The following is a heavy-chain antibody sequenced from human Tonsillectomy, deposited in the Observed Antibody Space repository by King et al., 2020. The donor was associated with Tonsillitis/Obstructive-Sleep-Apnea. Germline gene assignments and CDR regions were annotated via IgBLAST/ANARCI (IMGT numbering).Heavy chain of an antibody. D-gene: IGHD4-17*01. CDR2: IDHSGSS. CDR1: GGSFSGYY. CDR3: AREKDGDYGMDV. V-gene: IGHV4-34*01. Sequence: VQLPQWGAGLLKPSETLSLTCVVYGGSFSGYYWSWIRQPPGKGLEWIGEIDHSGSSNYNPSLKSRVTISVDTSKNQFSLKLRSVTAADTAVYYCAREKDGDYGMDVWGQGTTVTVSS. J-gene: IGHJ6*02.